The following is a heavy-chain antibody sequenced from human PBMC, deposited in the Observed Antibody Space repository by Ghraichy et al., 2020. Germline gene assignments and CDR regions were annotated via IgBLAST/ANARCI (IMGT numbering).Heavy chain of an antibody. J-gene: IGHJ4*02. Sequence: ASVKVSCKASGYTFTSYGISWVRQAPGQGLEWMGWISAYNGNTNYAQKLQGRVTMTTDTSTSTAYMELRSLRSDDTAVYYCARPLPSDYDILTGYSSTNYFDYWGQGTLVTVSS. V-gene: IGHV1-18*01. CDR2: ISAYNGNT. CDR1: GYTFTSYG. CDR3: ARPLPSDYDILTGYSSTNYFDY. D-gene: IGHD3-9*01.